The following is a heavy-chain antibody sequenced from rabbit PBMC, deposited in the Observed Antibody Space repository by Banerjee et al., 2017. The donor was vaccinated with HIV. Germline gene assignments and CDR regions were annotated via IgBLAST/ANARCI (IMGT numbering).Heavy chain of an antibody. Sequence: QSLEESGGDLVKPGASLTLTCTASGFSFSSSDYMCWVRQAPGKGLEWIGCIYTSNDITWYASWAKGRFTISKTSSTTVTLQMTSLTAADTATYFCARKLSLWGPGTLVTVS. CDR2: IYTSNDIT. D-gene: IGHD6-1*01. V-gene: IGHV1S40*01. CDR3: ARKLSL. CDR1: GFSFSSSDY. J-gene: IGHJ4*01.